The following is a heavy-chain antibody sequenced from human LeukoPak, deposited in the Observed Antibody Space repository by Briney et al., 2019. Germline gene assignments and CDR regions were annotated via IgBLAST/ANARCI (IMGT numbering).Heavy chain of an antibody. J-gene: IGHJ4*02. Sequence: PGGSLRLSCAASGFTFSSYAMHWVRQAPGKGLEYVSVISSNGGNIYYANSVKGRFTISRDNSKNTLYLQMGSLGPEDMAVYYCARDLSGVTGYTYGRGIDYWGQGTLVTVSS. CDR3: ARDLSGVTGYTYGRGIDY. CDR1: GFTFSSYA. D-gene: IGHD5-18*01. V-gene: IGHV3-64*01. CDR2: ISSNGGNI.